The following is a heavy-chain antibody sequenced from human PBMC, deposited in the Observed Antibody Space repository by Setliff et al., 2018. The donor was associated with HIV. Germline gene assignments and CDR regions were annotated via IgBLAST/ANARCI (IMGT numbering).Heavy chain of an antibody. CDR2: INHSGST. CDR3: ARHGTWNSQRFHFDY. J-gene: IGHJ4*02. CDR1: GGSFSGNY. D-gene: IGHD1-7*01. V-gene: IGHV4-34*01. Sequence: SETLSLTCAVYGGSFSGNYWSWIRQPPGKGLEWIGEINHSGSTNYNPSLNSRVTMSVDTSKNQFSLKLTSVTAADTAVYYCARHGTWNSQRFHFDYWGQGTPVTVSS.